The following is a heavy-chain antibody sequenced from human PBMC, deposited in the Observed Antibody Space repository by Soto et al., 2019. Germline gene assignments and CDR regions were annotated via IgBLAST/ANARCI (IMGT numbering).Heavy chain of an antibody. D-gene: IGHD3-22*01. CDR2: ISDRGDET. CDR1: GFIFSNQA. Sequence: PGGSLRLSCAASGFIFSNQAMCWVRQGPGKGLEWVSCISDRGDETFFLDSVKGRFAISRDNSENMLSLQMNSLRAEDTAVYYCAKDIPEDYYDSSGYSSTPWTAFDIWGQGTMVTVSS. CDR3: AKDIPEDYYDSSGYSSTPWTAFDI. V-gene: IGHV3-23*01. J-gene: IGHJ3*02.